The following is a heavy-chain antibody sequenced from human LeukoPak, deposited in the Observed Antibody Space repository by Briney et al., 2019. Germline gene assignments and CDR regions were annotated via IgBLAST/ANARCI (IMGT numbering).Heavy chain of an antibody. Sequence: ASVKVSCKASGYTFTSYDINWVRQATGQGLEWMGWMNPNSGNTGYAQKFQGRVTMTRNTSISTAYMELSSLRSEDTAVYYCARGRIQLWSPADAFDIWGQGTMVTVSS. V-gene: IGHV1-8*01. CDR3: ARGRIQLWSPADAFDI. J-gene: IGHJ3*02. CDR2: MNPNSGNT. CDR1: GYTFTSYD. D-gene: IGHD5-18*01.